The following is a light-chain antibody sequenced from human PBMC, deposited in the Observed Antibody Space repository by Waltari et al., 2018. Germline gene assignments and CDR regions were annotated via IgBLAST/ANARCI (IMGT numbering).Light chain of an antibody. V-gene: IGKV3-11*01. CDR2: DAS. J-gene: IGKJ2*01. CDR3: QQRSTWPPYT. Sequence: EIVLTQSPATLSLSPGERATLSCRASQSISSYLAWYQQKRGQSPRLLLYDASNRATGIPARFSGSGSGTDFTLTISNVEPEDFAIYYCQQRSTWPPYTFGQGTKLEIK. CDR1: QSISSY.